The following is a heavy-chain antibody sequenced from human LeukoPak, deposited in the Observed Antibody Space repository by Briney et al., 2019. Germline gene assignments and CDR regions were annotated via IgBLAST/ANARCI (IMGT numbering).Heavy chain of an antibody. CDR3: ARDALMREGSGSYYSWFDP. D-gene: IGHD3-10*01. CDR1: GGSISSGSYY. Sequence: SQTLSLTCTVSGGSISSGSYYWSWIRQPAGKGLERIGRIYTSGSTNYNPSLKSRVTISVDTSKNQFSLKLSSVTAADTAVYYCARDALMREGSGSYYSWFDPWGQGTLVTVSS. J-gene: IGHJ5*02. V-gene: IGHV4-61*02. CDR2: IYTSGST.